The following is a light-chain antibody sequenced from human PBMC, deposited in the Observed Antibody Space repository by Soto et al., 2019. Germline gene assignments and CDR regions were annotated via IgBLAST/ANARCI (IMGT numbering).Light chain of an antibody. Sequence: EIVLTQSPGTLSLSPGDRGTLSCRASQSVSNNYLAWYQQKPGQAPRLLIYGASSRATGIPDRFSGSGSGTDFTLTISRLEPEDFAVYYCQQSETFGQGTKVDIK. J-gene: IGKJ1*01. V-gene: IGKV3-20*01. CDR3: QQSET. CDR1: QSVSNNY. CDR2: GAS.